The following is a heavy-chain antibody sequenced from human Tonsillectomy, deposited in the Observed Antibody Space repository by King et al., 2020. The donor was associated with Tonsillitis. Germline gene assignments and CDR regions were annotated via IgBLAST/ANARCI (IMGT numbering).Heavy chain of an antibody. Sequence: LQLQESGPGLVKPSQTLSLTCSGSGVSVSGGDYFLSWIRQHPGKGLAWIVYIYYSGNNYYNPSLKSRLTISLVTSHNQFSLKLSSVTAAETALYYCGRYESGVYDPWGQGTLVTVSS. CDR2: IYYSGNN. D-gene: IGHD3-3*01. V-gene: IGHV4-31*03. CDR3: GRYESGVYDP. CDR1: GVSVSGGDYF. J-gene: IGHJ5*02.